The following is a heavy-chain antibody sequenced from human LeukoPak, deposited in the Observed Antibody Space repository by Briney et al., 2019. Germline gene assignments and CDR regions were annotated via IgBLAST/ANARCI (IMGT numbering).Heavy chain of an antibody. CDR2: INHSGST. D-gene: IGHD3-16*02. CDR3: ARGVGFTFGGVIVRYYYYYMDV. J-gene: IGHJ6*03. CDR1: GGSFSGYY. V-gene: IGHV4-34*01. Sequence: SETLSLTCAVYGGSFSGYYWSWIRQPPGKGLEWMGEINHSGSTNYNPSLKSRVTISVDTSKNQFSLKLSSVTAAGTAVYYCARGVGFTFGGVIVRYYYYYMDVWGKGTTVTVSS.